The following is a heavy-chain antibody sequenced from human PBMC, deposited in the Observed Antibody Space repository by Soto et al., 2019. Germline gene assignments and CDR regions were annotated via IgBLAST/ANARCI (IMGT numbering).Heavy chain of an antibody. D-gene: IGHD1-26*01. CDR2: ISRNGSTI. Sequence: GGSLRLSCAASGFTFSDYYMSWVRQAPGKGLEWVAYISRNGSTISYADSVKGRFTISRDKEKNSLYLQMKSLRAEATAVYYCARDGREAFDIWGQGTMVTVSS. J-gene: IGHJ3*02. V-gene: IGHV3-11*04. CDR1: GFTFSDYY. CDR3: ARDGREAFDI.